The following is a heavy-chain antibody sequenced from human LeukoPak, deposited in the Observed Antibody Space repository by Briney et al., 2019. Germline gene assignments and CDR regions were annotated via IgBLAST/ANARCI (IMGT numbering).Heavy chain of an antibody. CDR1: GGTFSSYA. V-gene: IGHV1-69*13. J-gene: IGHJ3*02. CDR3: ARGGAYYYDSSGAPDAFDI. Sequence: SVEVSCKASGGTFSSYAISWVRQAPGQGLEWMGGIIPIFGTANYAQKFQGRVTITADESTSTAYMELSSLRSEDTAVYYCARGGAYYYDSSGAPDAFDIWGQGTMVTVSS. CDR2: IIPIFGTA. D-gene: IGHD3-22*01.